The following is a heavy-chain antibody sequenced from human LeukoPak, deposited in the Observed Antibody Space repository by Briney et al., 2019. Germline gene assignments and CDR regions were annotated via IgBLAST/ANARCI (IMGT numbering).Heavy chain of an antibody. J-gene: IGHJ4*02. Sequence: SETLSLTCTVSGGSISSSSYYWGWIRQPPGKGLEWIGSIYYSGSTNYNPSLKSRVTISVDTSKNQFSLKLSSVTAADTAVYYCARDRGYSSSWHPTYYFDYWGQGTLVTVSS. CDR2: IYYSGST. CDR3: ARDRGYSSSWHPTYYFDY. CDR1: GGSISSSSYY. V-gene: IGHV4-39*07. D-gene: IGHD6-13*01.